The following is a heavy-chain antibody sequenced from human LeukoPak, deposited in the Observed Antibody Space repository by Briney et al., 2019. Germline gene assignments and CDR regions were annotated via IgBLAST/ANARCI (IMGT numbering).Heavy chain of an antibody. CDR2: IYYSGST. V-gene: IGHV4-39*07. CDR1: TGSVSSNIYY. J-gene: IGHJ4*02. Sequence: SETLSLTCTVSTGSVSSNIYYWGWIRQPPGKGLGWIGSIYYSGSTYYNPSLKSRVTISVDTSKNQFSLKLISVAAADTAVYYCASGRVVPAPTPLITGGQGALVTVSS. D-gene: IGHD2-2*01. CDR3: ASGRVVPAPTPLIT.